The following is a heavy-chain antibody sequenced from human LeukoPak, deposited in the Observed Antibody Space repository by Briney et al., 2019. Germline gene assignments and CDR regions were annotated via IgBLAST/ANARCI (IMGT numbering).Heavy chain of an antibody. CDR2: ISYDGSNK. CDR1: GFTFSSYG. CDR3: ARDPHFYYYDSSGYYYF. J-gene: IGHJ4*02. D-gene: IGHD3-22*01. V-gene: IGHV3-30*03. Sequence: GGSLRLSCAASGFTFSSYGMHWVRQAPGKGLEWVAVISYDGSNKYYADSVKGRFTISRDNSKNTLYLQMNSLRAEDTAVYYCARDPHFYYYDSSGYYYFWGQGTLVTVSS.